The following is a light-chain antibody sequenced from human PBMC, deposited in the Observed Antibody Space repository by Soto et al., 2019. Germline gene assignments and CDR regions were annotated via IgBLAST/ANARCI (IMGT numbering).Light chain of an antibody. CDR1: QSVLSSSDSKNY. CDR2: WAS. V-gene: IGKV4-1*01. CDR3: QQYYSNPIT. J-gene: IGKJ5*01. Sequence: DIVMTQSPDSLAVSLGERATINCKSSQSVLSSSDSKNYLAWHQQKPGQPPKLLIYWASTRESGVPERFSGSGSGTDFALTSSSLQAEDVAVYYCQQYYSNPITFGQGTRLEIK.